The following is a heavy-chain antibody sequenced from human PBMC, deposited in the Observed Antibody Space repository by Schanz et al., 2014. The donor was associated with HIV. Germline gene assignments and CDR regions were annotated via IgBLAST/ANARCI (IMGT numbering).Heavy chain of an antibody. CDR2: INPNSGGT. CDR1: GYTFSHYG. V-gene: IGHV1-2*02. CDR3: ARGARYGMDV. J-gene: IGHJ6*02. Sequence: QVQLLQSGPEVKRPGASVTVSCKTSGYTFSHYGVSWVRQAPGQGLEWMGWINPNSGGTNYAQKFQGRVTMTRDTSISTLYMELTSLRSDDTAVYYCARGARYGMDVWGQGTTVTVSS.